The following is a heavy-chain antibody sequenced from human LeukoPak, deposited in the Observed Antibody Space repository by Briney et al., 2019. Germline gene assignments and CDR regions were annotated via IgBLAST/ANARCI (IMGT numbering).Heavy chain of an antibody. CDR2: INHSGST. D-gene: IGHD3-3*01. CDR1: GGSFSGYY. Sequence: PSETLSLTCAVYGGSFSGYYWSWIRQPPGKGLEWIGEINHSGSTNYNPSLKSRVTMSVDTSKNQFSLKLSSVTAADTAVYYCARTPIFGVVIDYYYYMDVWGKGTTVTVSS. CDR3: ARTPIFGVVIDYYYYMDV. J-gene: IGHJ6*03. V-gene: IGHV4-34*01.